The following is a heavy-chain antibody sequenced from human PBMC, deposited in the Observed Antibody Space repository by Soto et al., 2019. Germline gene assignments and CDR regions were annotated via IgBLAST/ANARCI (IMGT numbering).Heavy chain of an antibody. CDR3: WGPNFRNGP. J-gene: IGHJ5*02. V-gene: IGHV3-23*01. Sequence: GSLRLSCAASGFTFSSYAMSWVRQAPGKGLEWVSTISGSADSTYYADSVKGRFTISRDNSKNTLYLQMSSLRAEDTAVYYWWGPNFRNGPWGQGTLVTVSS. CDR1: GFTFSSYA. D-gene: IGHD7-27*01. CDR2: ISGSADST.